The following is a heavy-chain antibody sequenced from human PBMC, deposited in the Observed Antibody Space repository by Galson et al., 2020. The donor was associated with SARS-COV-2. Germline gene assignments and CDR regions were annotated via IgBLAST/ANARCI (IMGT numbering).Heavy chain of an antibody. J-gene: IGHJ3*02. CDR3: TTEDYHDSGGYCDDGFDM. CDR2: IKNKTAGGTS. V-gene: IGHV3-15*01. Sequence: GESLKISCATSGITFSNAWTSWVRQAPGKGLEWIGRIKNKTAGGTSDYAAPVQGRFTISRDDARNTVYLHMSGLKIEDTALYYCTTEDYHDSGGYCDDGFDMWGQGTMVTVA. CDR1: GITFSNAW. D-gene: IGHD3-22*01.